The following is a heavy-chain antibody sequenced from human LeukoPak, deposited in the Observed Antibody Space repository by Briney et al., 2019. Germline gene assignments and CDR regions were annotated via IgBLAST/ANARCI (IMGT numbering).Heavy chain of an antibody. CDR3: ARGSGLRYFDWISENWFDP. CDR2: INPNSGGT. J-gene: IGHJ5*02. V-gene: IGHV1-2*02. CDR1: GYTFTGYY. D-gene: IGHD3-9*01. Sequence: GASVKVSCKASGYTFTGYYMHLVRQAPGQGLEWMGWINPNSGGTNYAQKFQGRVTMTRDTSISTAYMELSRLRSDDTAVYYCARGSGLRYFDWISENWFDPWGQGTLVTVSS.